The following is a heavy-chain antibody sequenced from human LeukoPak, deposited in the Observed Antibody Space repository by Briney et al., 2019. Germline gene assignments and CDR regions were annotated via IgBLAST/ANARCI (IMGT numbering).Heavy chain of an antibody. D-gene: IGHD3-3*01. CDR1: GGSISSYY. J-gene: IGHJ6*02. CDR2: IHYSGST. CDR3: AARSLRSGYPTRGMDV. V-gene: IGHV4-59*01. Sequence: SETLSLTCTVSGGSISSYYWSWLRQPPGKGLEWIGYIHYSGSTNYNPSLKSRVTISVDTSKNQFSLKLSSVTAADTAVYYCAARSLRSGYPTRGMDVWGQGTTVTVSS.